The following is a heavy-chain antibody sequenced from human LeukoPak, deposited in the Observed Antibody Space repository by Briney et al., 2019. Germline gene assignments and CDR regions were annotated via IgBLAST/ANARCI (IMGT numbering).Heavy chain of an antibody. CDR3: TRSGYRHPYHFDS. CDR2: LYTGGGT. Sequence: GGSLRLSCAASGFSVRTTYMSWVRQAPGKRLEWVSVLYTGGGTDHADSVKGRFTISRDNSKNTLSLQMNSLRVEDTAIYYCTRSGYRHPYHFDSWGQGTLVIVSS. J-gene: IGHJ4*02. D-gene: IGHD3-22*01. CDR1: GFSVRTTY. V-gene: IGHV3-53*01.